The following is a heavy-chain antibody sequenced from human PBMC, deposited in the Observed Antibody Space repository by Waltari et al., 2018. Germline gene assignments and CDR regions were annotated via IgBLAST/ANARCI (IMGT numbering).Heavy chain of an antibody. CDR2: IRSKANSYAT. CDR3: TRQEGDY. CDR1: GFTFSGSA. J-gene: IGHJ4*02. V-gene: IGHV3-73*01. Sequence: EVQLVESGGGLVQPGGSLRLSCAASGFTFSGSALHWVRQASGKGLERVGRIRSKANSYATAYAESVKGRFTISRDDSKNTAYLQMNSLKTEDTAVYYCTRQEGDYWGQGTLVTVSS.